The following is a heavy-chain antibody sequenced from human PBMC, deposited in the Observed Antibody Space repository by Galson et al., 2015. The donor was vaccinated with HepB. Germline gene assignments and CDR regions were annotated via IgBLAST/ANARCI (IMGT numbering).Heavy chain of an antibody. D-gene: IGHD6-13*01. CDR3: ERVGGQLDLDGDY. J-gene: IGHJ4*02. Sequence: SLRLSCAASGFTVSSNYMSWVRQAPGKGLEWVSVIYSGGSTYYADSVKGRFTISRDNSKNTLYLQMNSLRAEDTAVYYCERVGGQLDLDGDYWGQGTLVTVSS. CDR1: GFTVSSNY. V-gene: IGHV3-66*01. CDR2: IYSGGST.